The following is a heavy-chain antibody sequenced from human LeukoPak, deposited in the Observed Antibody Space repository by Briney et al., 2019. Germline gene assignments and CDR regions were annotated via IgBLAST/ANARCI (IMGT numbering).Heavy chain of an antibody. V-gene: IGHV3-7*01. CDR2: IKPDGGET. Sequence: GGSLRLSCAASGFTFSNYWMNWVRQAPGKGLEWVANIKPDGGETYYVDSVKGRFTIPRDNAKSSLYLQMNSLRAEDTAVYYCARGPSGYHNTGGQGTLVTVSS. D-gene: IGHD5-12*01. CDR1: GFTFSNYW. CDR3: ARGPSGYHNT. J-gene: IGHJ4*02.